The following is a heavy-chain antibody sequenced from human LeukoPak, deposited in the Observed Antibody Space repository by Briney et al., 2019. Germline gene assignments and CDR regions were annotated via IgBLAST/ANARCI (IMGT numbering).Heavy chain of an antibody. CDR2: IIPIFGTA. Sequence: SVKVSCKASGGTFSSYAISWVRQAPGQGLEWMGGIIPIFGTANYAQKFQGRVTITADESTSTAYMELSSLRSEDTAVYYCARPNIVGGAFDIWGQGTMVTVSS. V-gene: IGHV1-69*13. CDR3: ARPNIVGGAFDI. CDR1: GGTFSSYA. J-gene: IGHJ3*02. D-gene: IGHD2/OR15-2a*01.